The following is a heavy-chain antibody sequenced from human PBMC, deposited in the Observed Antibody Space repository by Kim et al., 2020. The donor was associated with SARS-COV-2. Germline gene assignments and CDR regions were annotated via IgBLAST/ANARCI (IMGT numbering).Heavy chain of an antibody. D-gene: IGHD1-1*01. CDR3: ARDQSPKLEPLPFDY. Sequence: ASVKGRFTISRDNAKNSLYLQMNSLRAEDTAVYYCARDQSPKLEPLPFDYWGQGTLVTVSS. V-gene: IGHV3-21*01. J-gene: IGHJ4*02.